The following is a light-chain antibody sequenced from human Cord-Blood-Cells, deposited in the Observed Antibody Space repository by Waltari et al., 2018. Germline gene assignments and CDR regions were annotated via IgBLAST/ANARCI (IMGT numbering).Light chain of an antibody. CDR2: DVS. J-gene: IGLJ2*01. Sequence: QSALTQPASVSGSPGQSITISCPGPSSDVGGYNYVSWYQQHPGKDPKLMIYDVSNRPSGVSNRFSGSKSGNTASLTISGLQAEDEADYYCSSYTSSSTLVFGGGTKLTVL. V-gene: IGLV2-14*01. CDR3: SSYTSSSTLV. CDR1: SSDVGGYNY.